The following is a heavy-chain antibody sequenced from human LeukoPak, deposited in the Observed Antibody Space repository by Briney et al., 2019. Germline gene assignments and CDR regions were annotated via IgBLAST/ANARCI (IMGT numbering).Heavy chain of an antibody. CDR1: GGSFSGYY. CDR2: INHSGST. D-gene: IGHD6-19*01. J-gene: IGHJ3*02. Sequence: PSETLSLTCAVYGGSFSGYYWSWIRQPPGKGLEWIGEINHSGSTNYNPSLKSRVTISVDTSKNQFSLKLSSVTAADTAVYYCARGVSSIAVAGGAFDIWGQGTMVTVSS. CDR3: ARGVSSIAVAGGAFDI. V-gene: IGHV4-34*01.